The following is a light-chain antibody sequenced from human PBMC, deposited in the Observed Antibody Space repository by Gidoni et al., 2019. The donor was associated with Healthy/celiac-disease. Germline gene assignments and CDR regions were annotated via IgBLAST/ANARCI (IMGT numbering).Light chain of an antibody. CDR2: DAS. Sequence: EIVLPQSPATLSLSPGERATLSCRASQSVSSYLAWYQQKPGQAPRLLIYDASNRATGIPARFSGSGSWTDFTLTISSLEPEDFAVYYCQQRSNWPLSFGGGTKVEIK. V-gene: IGKV3-11*01. CDR1: QSVSSY. J-gene: IGKJ4*01. CDR3: QQRSNWPLS.